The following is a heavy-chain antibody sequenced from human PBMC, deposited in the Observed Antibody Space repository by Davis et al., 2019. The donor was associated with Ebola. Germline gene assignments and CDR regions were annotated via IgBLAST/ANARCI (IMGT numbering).Heavy chain of an antibody. CDR2: IYHSGTT. D-gene: IGHD2-15*01. J-gene: IGHJ4*02. CDR1: GGSVTSRSHY. Sequence: SETLSLTCTVSGGSVTSRSHYWGWIRQPPGKALEWIGAIYHSGTTYYKPSLKRRVTLSVDTSKNQFSLKLTSVTAADTAVYYCARQVALGVAILHTTPPLDFWGQGTLVTVSS. V-gene: IGHV4-39*01. CDR3: ARQVALGVAILHTTPPLDF.